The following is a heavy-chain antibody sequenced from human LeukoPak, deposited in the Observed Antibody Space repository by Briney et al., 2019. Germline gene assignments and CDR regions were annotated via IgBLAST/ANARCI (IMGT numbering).Heavy chain of an antibody. D-gene: IGHD2-21*02. CDR2: ISYDGSNK. Sequence: QPGRSLRLSCAASGFTFSSYAMHWVRQAPGKGLEWVAVISYDGSNKYYADSVKGRFTISRDNSKNTLYLQMNSLRAEDTAAYYCSRDSLSSCGGDCYSGLDVWGQGTTVTVSS. CDR3: SRDSLSSCGGDCYSGLDV. CDR1: GFTFSSYA. V-gene: IGHV3-30-3*01. J-gene: IGHJ6*02.